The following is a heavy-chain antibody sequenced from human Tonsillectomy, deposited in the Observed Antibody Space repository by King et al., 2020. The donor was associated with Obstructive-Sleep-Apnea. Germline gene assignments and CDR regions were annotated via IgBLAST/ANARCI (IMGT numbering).Heavy chain of an antibody. V-gene: IGHV3-48*04. J-gene: IGHJ4*02. CDR3: ARDRRGYTYGEYYFDY. Sequence: VQLVESGGGLVQPGGSLRLSCAASGFTFSSYSMNWVRQAPGKGLEWGSYISSSSTTIYYADSVKGRFTISRDNAKNSLYLQMNSLRAEDTAVVYCARDRRGYTYGEYYFDYWGQGTLVTVSS. D-gene: IGHD5-18*01. CDR1: GFTFSSYS. CDR2: ISSSSTTI.